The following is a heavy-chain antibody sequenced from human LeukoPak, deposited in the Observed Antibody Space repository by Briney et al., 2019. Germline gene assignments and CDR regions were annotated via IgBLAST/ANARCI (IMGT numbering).Heavy chain of an antibody. CDR2: ISFDGRDK. CDR3: ARAYGGLIDY. D-gene: IGHD3-16*01. CDR1: GFTFSSYW. Sequence: GGSLRLSCAASGFTFSSYWMTWVRQAPGKGLEWVALISFDGRDKQYADSVKGRFTISKDNSKNTLYLQMNSLSGDDTSMYFCARAYGGLIDYWGQGTLVTVSS. J-gene: IGHJ4*02. V-gene: IGHV3-30*03.